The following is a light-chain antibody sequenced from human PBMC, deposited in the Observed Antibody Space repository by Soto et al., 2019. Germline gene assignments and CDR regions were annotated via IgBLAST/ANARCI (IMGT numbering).Light chain of an antibody. V-gene: IGKV1-39*01. Sequence: IQMTQSPSSLSASVGDRVTITCRTSQPISDYLNWYQQKPGKAPTLLIYTASNLQSGVPSRFSGSGSGTHFTLTISSLQPEDFATYYCQQSYSTPRTFGQGTKVDI. CDR1: QPISDY. J-gene: IGKJ1*01. CDR2: TAS. CDR3: QQSYSTPRT.